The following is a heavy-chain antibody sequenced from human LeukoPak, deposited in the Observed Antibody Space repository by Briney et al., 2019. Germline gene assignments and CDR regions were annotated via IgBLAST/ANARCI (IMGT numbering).Heavy chain of an antibody. Sequence: SVKVSCKASGFTFTSSAMQWVRQARGQRLEWIGWIVVGSGNTNYAQKFQERVTITRDMSTSTAYMELSSLRSEDTAVYYCAADSGYSYGPPGYYYGMDVWGQGTTVTVSS. D-gene: IGHD5-18*01. CDR1: GFTFTSSA. V-gene: IGHV1-58*02. J-gene: IGHJ6*02. CDR2: IVVGSGNT. CDR3: AADSGYSYGPPGYYYGMDV.